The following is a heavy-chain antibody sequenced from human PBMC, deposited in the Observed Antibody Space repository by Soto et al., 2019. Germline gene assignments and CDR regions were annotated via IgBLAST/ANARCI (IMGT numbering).Heavy chain of an antibody. Sequence: QVQLVQSGTEVKQPGASVKVSCKASGFTFRNYGFTWVRQAPGQGLEWMGWISAYNGNTYYAQNLQDRVTLTTDTSTSPAYMDLRSLRSDDTALYYCASTPPPSGYCSSTSCQHWSDHWGQGTLVTVSS. D-gene: IGHD2-2*01. CDR3: ASTPPPSGYCSSTSCQHWSDH. V-gene: IGHV1-18*01. J-gene: IGHJ5*02. CDR2: ISAYNGNT. CDR1: GFTFRNYG.